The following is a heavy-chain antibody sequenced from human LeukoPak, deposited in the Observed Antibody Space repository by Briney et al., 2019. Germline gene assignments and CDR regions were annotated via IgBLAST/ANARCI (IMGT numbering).Heavy chain of an antibody. J-gene: IGHJ4*02. V-gene: IGHV4-34*01. CDR3: ARDPCSSINCPLRF. CDR2: INHSGRT. Sequence: SETLSLTCAVSGGSLSGSYCTWVRQSPGEGLEWIGEINHSGRTNYNPSLQSRVTISLDTTRSQFSLILRSVTAADTAVYYCARDPCSSINCPLRFWGQGTLATVSS. D-gene: IGHD2-2*01. CDR1: GGSLSGSY.